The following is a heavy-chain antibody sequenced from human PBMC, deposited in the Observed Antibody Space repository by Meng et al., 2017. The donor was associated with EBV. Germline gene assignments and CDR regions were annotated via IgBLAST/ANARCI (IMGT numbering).Heavy chain of an antibody. CDR3: ARGLDYFDY. CDR2: FSAYNRNT. Sequence: VPLVQSGAVVKEPGASGYVSCKASGYTFTSYGISRVRQALGQRLEWMGWFSAYNRNTNYTQKLQGRVTMTTDKATSTAYMELRIQRSDDTAVYYCARGLDYFDYWGQGTLVTVSS. V-gene: IGHV1-18*01. CDR1: GYTFTSYG. J-gene: IGHJ4*02.